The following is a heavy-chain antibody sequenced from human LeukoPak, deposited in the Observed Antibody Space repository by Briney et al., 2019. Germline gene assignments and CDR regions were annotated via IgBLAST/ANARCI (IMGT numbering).Heavy chain of an antibody. CDR2: VSYDGSNK. Sequence: GGSLRLSCAASGSTFSSCDMHWVRQAPGKGLEWVAVVSYDGSNKYYADSVKGRFAISRDNSKSTLYLQMNSLRTEDTSVYYCATGESSYYYYYAMDSWGQGTTVTVSS. J-gene: IGHJ6*02. D-gene: IGHD2-21*01. V-gene: IGHV3-30*03. CDR1: GSTFSSCD. CDR3: ATGESSYYYYYAMDS.